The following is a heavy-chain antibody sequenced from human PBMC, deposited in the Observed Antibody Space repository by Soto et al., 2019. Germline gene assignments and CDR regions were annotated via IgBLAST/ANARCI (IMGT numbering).Heavy chain of an antibody. V-gene: IGHV3-23*01. CDR3: ARDKGFWSGGPFY. J-gene: IGHJ4*02. D-gene: IGHD3-3*01. CDR2: ISGSGCST. CDR1: VFTFSSYA. Sequence: GGSLRLSCAASVFTFSSYAMSWVRQSPGKGLEWVSAISGSGCSTYYADSVKGRFTISRDNSKDTLYLQMNSLRAEDTAVYYCARDKGFWSGGPFYWGQGTLVTVSS.